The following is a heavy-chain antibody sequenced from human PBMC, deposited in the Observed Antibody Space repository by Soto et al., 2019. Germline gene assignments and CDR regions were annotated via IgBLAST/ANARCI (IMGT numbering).Heavy chain of an antibody. CDR1: GFTFSSYA. CDR3: AKDNPLVTRGLNWFDP. V-gene: IGHV3-23*01. CDR2: ITGSGGTT. Sequence: GGSLRLSCAASGFTFSSYAMTWVRQAPGKGLEWVSAITGSGGTTYYADPVKGRFTISRDNSKNTLYLQMNSLRAEDTAVYYCAKDNPLVTRGLNWFDPWGQGTLVTVSS. J-gene: IGHJ5*02. D-gene: IGHD5-18*01.